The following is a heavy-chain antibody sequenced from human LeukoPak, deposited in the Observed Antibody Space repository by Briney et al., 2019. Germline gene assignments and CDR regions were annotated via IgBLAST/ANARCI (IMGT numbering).Heavy chain of an antibody. Sequence: GGSLRLSCAASGFTFSNYFMHWVRQAPGKGLVWVSRINSDGTTTMYADSVKGRFTISRDNAKNTLYLQMNSLRDEDTAVYYCARRVDATRWFDPWGQGTLFAVSS. CDR1: GFTFSNYF. V-gene: IGHV3-74*03. D-gene: IGHD2-15*01. CDR2: INSDGTTT. CDR3: ARRVDATRWFDP. J-gene: IGHJ5*02.